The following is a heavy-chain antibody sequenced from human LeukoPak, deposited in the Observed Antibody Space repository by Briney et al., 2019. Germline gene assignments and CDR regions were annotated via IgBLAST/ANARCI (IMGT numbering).Heavy chain of an antibody. CDR1: GFTFNSYG. V-gene: IGHV3-23*01. CDR3: AKGAYYDSSGYRLFDY. Sequence: GGTLRLSCAASGFTFNSYGVSWVRQAPGKGLEWVSAISGSGGSTYYADSVKGRFTISRDNSKNTLYLQMNSLRAEDTAVYYCAKGAYYDSSGYRLFDYWGQGTLVTVSS. CDR2: ISGSGGST. J-gene: IGHJ4*02. D-gene: IGHD3-22*01.